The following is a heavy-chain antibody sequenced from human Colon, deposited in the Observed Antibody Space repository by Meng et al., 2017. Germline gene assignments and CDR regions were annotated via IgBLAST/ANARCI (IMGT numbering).Heavy chain of an antibody. Sequence: QVRRQGSGPGLVKPSGTLSLTCAVSGGSISSSNWWSWVRQPPGKGLEWIGEIYHSGSTNYNPSLKSRVTISVDKSKNQFSLKLSSVTAADTAVYYCASFPPPGKQWLVTDYWGQGTLVTVSS. D-gene: IGHD6-19*01. CDR3: ASFPPPGKQWLVTDY. V-gene: IGHV4-4*02. CDR1: GGSISSSNW. CDR2: IYHSGST. J-gene: IGHJ4*02.